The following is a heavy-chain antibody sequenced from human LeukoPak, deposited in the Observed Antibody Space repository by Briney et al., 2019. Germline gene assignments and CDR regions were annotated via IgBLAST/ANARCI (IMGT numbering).Heavy chain of an antibody. Sequence: GGSLRLSCAASGFTFSSYAMSWVRQALGKGLEWVSAISGSGGSTYYADSVKGRFTISRDNSKNPLYLQMNSLRAEDTAVYYCAKVSARYVHGFDYWGQGTLVTVSS. J-gene: IGHJ4*02. V-gene: IGHV3-23*01. CDR1: GFTFSSYA. CDR3: AKVSARYVHGFDY. CDR2: ISGSGGST. D-gene: IGHD3-16*01.